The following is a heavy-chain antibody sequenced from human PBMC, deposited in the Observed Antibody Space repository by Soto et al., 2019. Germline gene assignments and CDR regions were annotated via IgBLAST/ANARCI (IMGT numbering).Heavy chain of an antibody. D-gene: IGHD2-15*01. Sequence: PGVSLRLSCAASGFTFSSNWMSWVRLAPGKRLEWVANIKQDGSEKYYVDSVKGRFTISRDNAKNSLYLQMNSLKAEDTAVYYCSRDRLYCSGGSCFWSGMDVWGQGTAVTVSS. J-gene: IGHJ6*02. V-gene: IGHV3-7*03. CDR2: IKQDGSEK. CDR1: GFTFSSNW. CDR3: SRDRLYCSGGSCFWSGMDV.